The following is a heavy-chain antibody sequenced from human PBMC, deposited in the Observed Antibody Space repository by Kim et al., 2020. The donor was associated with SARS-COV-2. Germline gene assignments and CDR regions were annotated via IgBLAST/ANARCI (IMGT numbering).Heavy chain of an antibody. D-gene: IGHD6-13*01. V-gene: IGHV4-31*03. Sequence: SETLSLTCTVSGGSISSGGYYWSWIHQQPGKGLEWIGYIYYSGSTYYNPSLKSRVTISVDTSKNQFSLKLSSVTAADTAVYYCARDAGYSSSWPKGYFDYWGQGTLVTVSS. CDR1: GGSISSGGYY. J-gene: IGHJ4*02. CDR2: IYYSGST. CDR3: ARDAGYSSSWPKGYFDY.